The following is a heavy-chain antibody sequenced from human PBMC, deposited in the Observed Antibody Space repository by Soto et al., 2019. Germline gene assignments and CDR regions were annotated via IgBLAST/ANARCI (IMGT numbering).Heavy chain of an antibody. V-gene: IGHV3-9*01. Sequence: DVQLVESGGGLVQPGRSLRLSCAASGFIFDDYAMHWVRQAPGKGLEWVSGISWNSGNIVYADSVKGRFTISRDNAKNSLYLQMNSLRAEDTALYYCGKDYGAPGGVVDWGQGTLVTVSS. CDR1: GFIFDDYA. J-gene: IGHJ4*02. CDR2: ISWNSGNI. D-gene: IGHD3-3*01. CDR3: GKDYGAPGGVVD.